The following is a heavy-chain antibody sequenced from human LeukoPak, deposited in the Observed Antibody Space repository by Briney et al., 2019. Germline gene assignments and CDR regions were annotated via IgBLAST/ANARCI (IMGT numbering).Heavy chain of an antibody. Sequence: KPGRSLRLSCAASGYAFRGYPMYWVRQAPGKGLEWVGRIKRKTDGGTTDYAASVKGRFTIATDDSKNTMYLQMNSLKIEDTAVYYCNTDTFDYIWGSFGDGLDVWGQGTTVTVSS. J-gene: IGHJ6*02. CDR3: NTDTFDYIWGSFGDGLDV. CDR1: GYAFRGYP. D-gene: IGHD3-16*01. CDR2: IKRKTDGGTT. V-gene: IGHV3-15*01.